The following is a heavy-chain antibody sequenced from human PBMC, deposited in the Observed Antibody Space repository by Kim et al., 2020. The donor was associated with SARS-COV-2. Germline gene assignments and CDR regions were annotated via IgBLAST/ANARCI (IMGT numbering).Heavy chain of an antibody. D-gene: IGHD2-15*01. Sequence: SETLSLTCTVSGDSITTRDYWGWIRQPPGKGLEWIGSINSRGATYYSPSLKSRVTIHVDTSMNKFSLKLTSVTAADTALYYCAREGDCSDNYCYFSPLDSWGQGTLVTVSS. V-gene: IGHV4-38-2*02. J-gene: IGHJ4*02. CDR2: INSRGAT. CDR3: AREGDCSDNYCYFSPLDS. CDR1: GDSITTRDY.